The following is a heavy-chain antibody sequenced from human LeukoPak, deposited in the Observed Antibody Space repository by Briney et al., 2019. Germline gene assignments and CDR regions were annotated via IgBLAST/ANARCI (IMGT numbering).Heavy chain of an antibody. CDR2: IYTSGST. Sequence: IYTSGSTNYNPSLKSRVTMSVDTSKNQFSLKLSSVTAADTAVYYCASGLGYCTNGVCYDYWGQGTLVTVSS. J-gene: IGHJ4*02. V-gene: IGHV4-4*07. D-gene: IGHD2-8*01. CDR3: ASGLGYCTNGVCYDY.